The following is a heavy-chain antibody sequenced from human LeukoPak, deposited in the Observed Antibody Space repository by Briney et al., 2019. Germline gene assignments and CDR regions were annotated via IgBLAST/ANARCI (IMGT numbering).Heavy chain of an antibody. J-gene: IGHJ4*02. CDR1: GGSIGGYY. V-gene: IGHV4-59*08. CDR3: ARHLVGATGTGPFDY. D-gene: IGHD1-26*01. Sequence: SETLSLTCTVSGGSIGGYYWSWIRQPPGKGLEWIGYIYYSGRTNSNPSLKSRVTMSVDTSKNQFSLKLSSVTAADTAVYYCARHLVGATGTGPFDYWGQGTLVTVSS. CDR2: IYYSGRT.